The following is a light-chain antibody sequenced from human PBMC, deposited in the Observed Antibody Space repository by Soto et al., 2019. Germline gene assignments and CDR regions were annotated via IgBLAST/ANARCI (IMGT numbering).Light chain of an antibody. CDR1: SSDIGGYNY. Sequence: QSALTQPASVSGSPGQSITISCTGTSSDIGGYNYVSWYQQHPGKAPKLMIYDVTNRPSGVSNRFSGSKSGNTASLTISGLQAEDEADYYCSSYTSSSTQVFGTGTK. CDR3: SSYTSSSTQV. V-gene: IGLV2-14*03. J-gene: IGLJ1*01. CDR2: DVT.